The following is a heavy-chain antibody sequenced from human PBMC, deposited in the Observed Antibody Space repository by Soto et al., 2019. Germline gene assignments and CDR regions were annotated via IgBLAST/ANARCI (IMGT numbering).Heavy chain of an antibody. CDR1: GFTFSSYA. CDR3: ARDLANGAVTTRERAFDI. V-gene: IGHV3-30-3*01. D-gene: IGHD4-17*01. Sequence: QVQLVESGGGVVQPGRSLRLSCAASGFTFSSYAMHWVRQAPGKGLEWVAVISYDGSNKYYADSVKGRFTISRDNSKNTLYLQMNSLRAEDTAVYYCARDLANGAVTTRERAFDIWGQGTMVTVSS. J-gene: IGHJ3*02. CDR2: ISYDGSNK.